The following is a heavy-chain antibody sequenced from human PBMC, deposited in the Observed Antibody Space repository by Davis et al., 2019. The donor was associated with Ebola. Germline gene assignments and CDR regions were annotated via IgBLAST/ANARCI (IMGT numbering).Heavy chain of an antibody. V-gene: IGHV1-2*06. CDR3: ARFSFASGSYRFDP. D-gene: IGHD3-10*01. J-gene: IGHJ5*02. CDR2: INPNSGGT. Sequence: AASVKVSCKASGYTFTGSYIHWFRQAPGQGLEWMGRINPNSGGTNYPQKFQGRVTMTSDSPISTAYMELRSLRSDDTAVYYCARFSFASGSYRFDPWGQGTLVTVSS. CDR1: GYTFTGSY.